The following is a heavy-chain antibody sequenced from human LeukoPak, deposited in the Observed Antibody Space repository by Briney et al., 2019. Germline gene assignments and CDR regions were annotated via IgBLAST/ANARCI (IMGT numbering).Heavy chain of an antibody. CDR3: ARSAGHCSNGICFTDYYMDV. D-gene: IGHD2-8*01. CDR2: IYCNSGDA. CDR1: GYSFTEHY. J-gene: IGHJ6*03. Sequence: ASVQVSCKASGYSFTEHYIYWVRQAPGQGLEWVGRIYCNSGDANSAQKFQGRVTMTRDTSVSTAYMDLSSVTSDDTAVYFCARSAGHCSNGICFTDYYMDVWGRGTTVTVSS. V-gene: IGHV1-2*02.